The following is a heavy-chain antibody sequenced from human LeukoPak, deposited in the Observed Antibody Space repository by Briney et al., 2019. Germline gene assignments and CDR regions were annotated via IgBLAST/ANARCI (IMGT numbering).Heavy chain of an antibody. CDR1: GFTFDDYA. J-gene: IGHJ4*02. D-gene: IGHD3-22*01. CDR3: ARDHYYDSSGYHYFDS. V-gene: IGHV3-9*01. CDR2: ISWNSGRI. Sequence: GRSLRLSCAASGFTFDDYAMHWFRQAPGKGLEWVSGISWNSGRIGYADSVKGRLTISRDNAKNSLYLQMNSLRAEDTALYYCARDHYYDSSGYHYFDSWGQGTLVTVSS.